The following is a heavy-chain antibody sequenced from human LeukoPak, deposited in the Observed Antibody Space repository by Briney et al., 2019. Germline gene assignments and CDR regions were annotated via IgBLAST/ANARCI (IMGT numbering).Heavy chain of an antibody. V-gene: IGHV3-11*01. J-gene: IGHJ3*02. CDR2: ISSSGSTI. CDR3: AHTDTPHGTAFDI. CDR1: GFTFSDYY. Sequence: PGGSLRLSCAASGFTFSDYYMSWIRQAPGKGLEWVSYISSSGSTIYCADSVKGRFTISRDNAKNSLYLQMNSLRAEDTAVYYCAHTDTPHGTAFDIWGQGTMATVSS. D-gene: IGHD5-18*01.